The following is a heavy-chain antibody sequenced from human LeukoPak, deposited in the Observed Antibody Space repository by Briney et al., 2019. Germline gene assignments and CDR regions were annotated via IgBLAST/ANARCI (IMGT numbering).Heavy chain of an antibody. Sequence: SETLSLTCAVSGGSISSYYWSWIRQPAGKGLEWIGRIYTSGSTYYNPSLKSRVTISVDTSKNQFSLKLSSVTAADTAVYYCARRHGEDTPAEAAAGTGFDYWGQGTLVTVSS. CDR2: IYTSGST. V-gene: IGHV4-4*07. CDR3: ARRHGEDTPAEAAAGTGFDY. J-gene: IGHJ4*02. CDR1: GGSISSYY. D-gene: IGHD6-13*01.